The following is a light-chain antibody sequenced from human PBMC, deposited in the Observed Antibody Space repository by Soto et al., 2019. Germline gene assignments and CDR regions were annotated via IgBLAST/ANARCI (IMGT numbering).Light chain of an antibody. V-gene: IGKV1-12*01. CDR1: QSIGYW. J-gene: IGKJ5*01. CDR3: QQANSFPLS. CDR2: AAL. Sequence: DVQMTQFPFSVSASIGDRVTITCRASQSIGYWLAWYQQRPGEAPKLLIYAALTLQSGVSSRFSGSGFGTNFTLTINNVQPEDVAIYYCQQANSFPLSFGLGTRLQIK.